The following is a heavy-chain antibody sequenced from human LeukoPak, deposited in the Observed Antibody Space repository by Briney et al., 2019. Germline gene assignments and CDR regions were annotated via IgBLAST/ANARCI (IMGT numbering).Heavy chain of an antibody. Sequence: PSQTLSLTCTVSGGSISSGDYYWSWIRQPPGKGLEWIGYIYYSGSTYYNPSLKSRVTISVGTSKNQFSLKLSSVTAADTAVYYCARHGRSDYVWGSYRFLDYWGQGTLVTVSS. J-gene: IGHJ4*02. CDR1: GGSISSGDYY. V-gene: IGHV4-30-4*01. D-gene: IGHD3-16*02. CDR3: ARHGRSDYVWGSYRFLDY. CDR2: IYYSGST.